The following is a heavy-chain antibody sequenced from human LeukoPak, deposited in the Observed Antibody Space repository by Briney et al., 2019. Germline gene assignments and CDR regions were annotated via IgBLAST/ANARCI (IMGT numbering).Heavy chain of an antibody. CDR3: ARSEWWPGWNDRFDAFDI. Sequence: GASVKVSCKASGYTFTGYYMHWVRQAPGQGLEWMGWINPNSGGTNYAQKFQGRVTMTRDTSISTAYMELSRLRSDDTAVYYCARSEWWPGWNDRFDAFDIWGQGTMVTVSS. D-gene: IGHD1-1*01. J-gene: IGHJ3*02. V-gene: IGHV1-2*02. CDR2: INPNSGGT. CDR1: GYTFTGYY.